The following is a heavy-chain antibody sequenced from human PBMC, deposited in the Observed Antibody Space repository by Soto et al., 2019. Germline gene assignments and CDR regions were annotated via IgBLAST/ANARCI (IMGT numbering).Heavy chain of an antibody. CDR1: GYIFTSYW. J-gene: IGHJ6*02. CDR3: ARHPRARYYYYGMDV. Sequence: VESLKISCKGSGYIFTSYWIACVRQMPGKGLEWMGIINSGDSETRYSPSFQGQVTISADKSVSTAYLQWSSLKASDTAMYYCARHPRARYYYYGMDVWGQGTTVTVS. V-gene: IGHV5-51*01. CDR2: INSGDSET.